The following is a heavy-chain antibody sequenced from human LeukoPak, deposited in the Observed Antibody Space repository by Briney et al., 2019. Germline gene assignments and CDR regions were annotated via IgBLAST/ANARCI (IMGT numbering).Heavy chain of an antibody. Sequence: GESLKISCQVPTYSFNNYWIGWVRQMPGRGLEWMGIIYLAESDIRYSPSFQGQVTISVDKSIRTAYLQWSRLKASDTAIYYCATTETSYCSSLSCYADSWGQGTLVTVSS. V-gene: IGHV5-51*01. CDR3: ATTETSYCSSLSCYADS. D-gene: IGHD2-2*01. CDR2: IYLAESDI. J-gene: IGHJ4*02. CDR1: TYSFNNYW.